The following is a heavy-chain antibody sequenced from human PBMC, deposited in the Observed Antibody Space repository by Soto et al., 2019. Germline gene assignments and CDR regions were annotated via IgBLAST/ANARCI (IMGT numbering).Heavy chain of an antibody. CDR1: GYSFTSYG. D-gene: IGHD2-2*01. Sequence: PGESLKISCKGSGYSFTSYGIGWVRQMPGKGLEWMGIIYPGDSDTRYSPSFQGQVTISADKSISTAYLQWSSLKASDTAMYYCARHYCSSTSCYPVYYYYYGMDVWGQGTTGTVSS. J-gene: IGHJ6*02. CDR2: IYPGDSDT. V-gene: IGHV5-51*01. CDR3: ARHYCSSTSCYPVYYYYYGMDV.